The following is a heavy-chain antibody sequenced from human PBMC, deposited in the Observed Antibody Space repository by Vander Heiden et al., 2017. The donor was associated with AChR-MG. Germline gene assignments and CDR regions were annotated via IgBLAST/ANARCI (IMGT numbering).Heavy chain of an antibody. CDR3: ASAGGGRDATFDY. V-gene: IGHV4-39*01. Sequence: QLQLQESGPGLVKPSETLSLTCTVSGGSISSSSYYWGWIRQPPGKGLEWIGSIYYSGSTYYNPALKSRVTISVDTSKNQFSLKLRSVTAADTAVYYSASAGGGRDATFDYWGQGTLVTVSS. J-gene: IGHJ4*02. CDR1: GGSISSSSYY. D-gene: IGHD1-26*01. CDR2: IYYSGST.